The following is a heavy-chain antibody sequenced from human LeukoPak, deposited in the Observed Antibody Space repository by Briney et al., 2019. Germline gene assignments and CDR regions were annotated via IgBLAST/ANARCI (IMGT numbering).Heavy chain of an antibody. J-gene: IGHJ6*02. V-gene: IGHV3-7*01. CDR1: GFTFSSYW. Sequence: GGSLRLSCAASGFTFSSYWMSWVRQAPGKGLEWVANIKQDGSEKYYVDSVKGRFTISRDNAKNSLYLQMNSLRAEDTAVYYCAREGGGWYYYYGMDVWGQRTTVTVSS. D-gene: IGHD2-21*01. CDR2: IKQDGSEK. CDR3: AREGGGWYYYYGMDV.